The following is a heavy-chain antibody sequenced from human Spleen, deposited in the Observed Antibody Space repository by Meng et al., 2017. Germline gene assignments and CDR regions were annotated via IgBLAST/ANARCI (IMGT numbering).Heavy chain of an antibody. CDR2: IYYSGSP. CDR1: GGSISSDGYC. CDR3: ARGQQDYSDATGFSRWFDP. Sequence: QVQLQESGPGLVKPSQTLSLTCTVSGGSISSDGYCWSWNRQPPGKGLETVGSIYYSGSPYYSPSLESRATMSLDTSKNPFSLRLNSVTAADTAVYYCARGQQDYSDATGFSRWFDPWGQGTLVTVSS. D-gene: IGHD3-22*01. J-gene: IGHJ5*02. V-gene: IGHV4-30-4*01.